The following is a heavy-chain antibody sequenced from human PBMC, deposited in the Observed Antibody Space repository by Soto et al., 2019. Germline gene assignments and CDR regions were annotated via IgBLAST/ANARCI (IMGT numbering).Heavy chain of an antibody. CDR2: ISYDGSNK. CDR1: GFTFSSYG. D-gene: IGHD1-1*01. Sequence: GGSLRLSCAASGFTFSSYGMHWVRQAPGKGLEWVAVISYDGSNKYYADSVKGRFTISRDNSKNTLYLQMNSLRAEDTAVYYCAKDRGAGTTPRAFDYWGQGTLVTVSS. V-gene: IGHV3-30*18. CDR3: AKDRGAGTTPRAFDY. J-gene: IGHJ4*02.